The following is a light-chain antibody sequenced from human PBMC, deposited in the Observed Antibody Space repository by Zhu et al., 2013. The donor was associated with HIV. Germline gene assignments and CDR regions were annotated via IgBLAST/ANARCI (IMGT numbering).Light chain of an antibody. CDR3: QVWDSSSDHWV. V-gene: IGLV3-21*01. J-gene: IGLJ3*02. CDR2: DDS. Sequence: SYVLTQPPSVSVAPGKTARITCGGNDIGDKSVVWYQHHQRPGQAPILVIYDDSDRPSGIPVRFSGSNSANTATLTINRVEAGDEADYYCQVWDSSSDHWVFGGGTKLTVL. CDR1: DIGDKS.